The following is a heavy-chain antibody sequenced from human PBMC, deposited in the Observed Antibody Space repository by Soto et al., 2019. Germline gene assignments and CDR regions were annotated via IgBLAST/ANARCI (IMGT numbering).Heavy chain of an antibody. J-gene: IGHJ4*02. CDR1: GYTFTSYG. CDR2: ISAYNGNT. D-gene: IGHD2-2*01. V-gene: IGHV1-18*01. Sequence: GASVKVSCKASGYTFTSYGISWVRQAPGQGLEWMGWISAYNGNTNYAQKLQGRVTMTTDTSTSTAYMELRSLRSDDTAVYYCASGLLGYCSSTSCQRRLDYWGQGTLVTVSS. CDR3: ASGLLGYCSSTSCQRRLDY.